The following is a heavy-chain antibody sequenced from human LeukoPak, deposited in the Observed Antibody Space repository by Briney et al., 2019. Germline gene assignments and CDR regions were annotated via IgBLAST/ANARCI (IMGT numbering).Heavy chain of an antibody. Sequence: ASVKVSCKASGYTFTSYAMHWVRQAPGQRLEWMGWINAGNGNTKYSQKFQGRVTITRDTSASTAYMELSSLRSEDTAVYYCARGETMIVVVSSCWFDPWGQGTLVTVSS. V-gene: IGHV1-3*01. CDR1: GYTFTSYA. CDR3: ARGETMIVVVSSCWFDP. J-gene: IGHJ5*02. D-gene: IGHD3-22*01. CDR2: INAGNGNT.